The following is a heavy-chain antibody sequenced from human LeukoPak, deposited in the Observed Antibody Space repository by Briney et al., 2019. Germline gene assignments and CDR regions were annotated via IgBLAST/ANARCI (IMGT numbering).Heavy chain of an antibody. D-gene: IGHD4-17*01. CDR3: ARTNPVYGDYDY. Sequence: AGSLRLSCAVSGLTVTDNYMSWVRQAQGKGLEWDSVIYPDGSTYHAGSVKGRFTISRDNSKNTLFLQMNTLRADDTAVYHCARTNPVYGDYDYWGQGTLVTVSS. CDR1: GLTVTDNY. V-gene: IGHV3-53*01. J-gene: IGHJ4*02. CDR2: IYPDGST.